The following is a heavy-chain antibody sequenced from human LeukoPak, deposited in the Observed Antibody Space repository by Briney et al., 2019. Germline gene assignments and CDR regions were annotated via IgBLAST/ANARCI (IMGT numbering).Heavy chain of an antibody. CDR2: ISGSGGST. V-gene: IGHV3-23*01. CDR3: AKYSGGGYSYDLFDN. J-gene: IGHJ4*02. CDR1: GFTFSSYA. Sequence: GGSLRLSCAASGFTFSSYAMSWVRQAPGKGLEWVSAISGSGGSTYYADSVKGRFTISRDNSKNTLYLQMNSLKAEDTAVYYSAKYSGGGYSYDLFDNWGQGTMVTVSS. D-gene: IGHD5-18*01.